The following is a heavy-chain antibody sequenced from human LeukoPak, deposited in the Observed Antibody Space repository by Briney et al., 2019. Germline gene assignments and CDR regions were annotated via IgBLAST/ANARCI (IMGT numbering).Heavy chain of an antibody. CDR3: ARHMGSGWYYFDY. J-gene: IGHJ4*02. CDR1: GGSTSGYY. Sequence: SGTLSLTCTVSGGSTSGYYWSWVGQPPGKGVGGIAYIYYSGSTNYNPSLKSRVTISVDTSKNQFSLRLSSVTAADTAVYYCARHMGSGWYYFDYWGQGTLVTVSS. V-gene: IGHV4-59*08. CDR2: IYYSGST. D-gene: IGHD6-19*01.